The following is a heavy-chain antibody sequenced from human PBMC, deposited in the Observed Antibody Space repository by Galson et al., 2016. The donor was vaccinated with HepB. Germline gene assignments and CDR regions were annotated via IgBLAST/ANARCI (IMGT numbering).Heavy chain of an antibody. J-gene: IGHJ3*02. Sequence: SVKVSCKASGFAFSTSAVQWVRQARGQRLELIGWLVVGSGNTHNAQKFQERVTITRDMSTSTAYMELSSLRSEDTAVYSCEADSSLGAFDIWGQGTLVTVSS. CDR1: GFAFSTSA. CDR2: LVVGSGNT. CDR3: EADSSLGAFDI. D-gene: IGHD7-27*01. V-gene: IGHV1-58*01.